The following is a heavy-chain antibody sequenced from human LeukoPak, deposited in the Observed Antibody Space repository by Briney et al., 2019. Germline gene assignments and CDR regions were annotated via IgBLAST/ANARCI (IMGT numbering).Heavy chain of an antibody. CDR1: GFTFSSYS. Sequence: GGSLRLSCAASGFTFSSYSMNWVRQAPGKGLEWVSYISSSSSTIYYADSVKGRFTISRDNAKNSLYLQMNSLRAEDTAVYYCARAVVLLWFGELSSGMDVWGQGTTVTVSS. J-gene: IGHJ6*02. CDR3: ARAVVLLWFGELSSGMDV. V-gene: IGHV3-48*04. D-gene: IGHD3-10*01. CDR2: ISSSSSTI.